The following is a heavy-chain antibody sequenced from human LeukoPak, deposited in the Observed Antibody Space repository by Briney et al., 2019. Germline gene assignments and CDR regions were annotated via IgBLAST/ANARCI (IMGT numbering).Heavy chain of an antibody. D-gene: IGHD3-22*01. J-gene: IGHJ4*02. CDR2: INHSGST. CDR1: GGSFSGYY. Sequence: SETLSLTCAVYGGSFSGYYWSWIRQPPGKGLGWIGEINHSGSTNYNPSLKSRVSISVDTSKNQFSLKLSSVTAADTAVYYCARLYRHSSGYFPRKYYFDYWGQGTLVTVSS. V-gene: IGHV4-34*01. CDR3: ARLYRHSSGYFPRKYYFDY.